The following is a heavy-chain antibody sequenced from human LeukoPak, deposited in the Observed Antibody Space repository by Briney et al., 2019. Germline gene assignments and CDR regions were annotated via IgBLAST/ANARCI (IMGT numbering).Heavy chain of an antibody. CDR2: ISSSGSTI. D-gene: IGHD3-22*01. V-gene: IGHV3-48*03. CDR3: ARDPTEYYFGSGGYFLDY. CDR1: GFTFSSYE. Sequence: GGSLRLSCAASGFTFSSYEMNWVRQAPGKGLEWVSYISSSGSTIYYADSVKGRLTISRDNAKNSLYLQMNNLRAEDTAVYYCARDPTEYYFGSGGYFLDYWGQGTQVTVPS. J-gene: IGHJ4*02.